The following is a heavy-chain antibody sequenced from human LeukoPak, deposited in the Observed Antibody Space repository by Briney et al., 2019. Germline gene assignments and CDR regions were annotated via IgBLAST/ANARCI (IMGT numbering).Heavy chain of an antibody. CDR2: IYSGGNT. D-gene: IGHD6-13*01. CDR3: AREVYSSSWYFDY. CDR1: GFTFSSYA. J-gene: IGHJ4*02. Sequence: GGSLRLSCAAYGFTFSSYAMSWVRQAPGKGLEWVSVIYSGGNTYYADSVKGRFTISRDNSKNTLYLQMNSLRAEDTAAYYCAREVYSSSWYFDYWGQGTLVTVSS. V-gene: IGHV3-23*03.